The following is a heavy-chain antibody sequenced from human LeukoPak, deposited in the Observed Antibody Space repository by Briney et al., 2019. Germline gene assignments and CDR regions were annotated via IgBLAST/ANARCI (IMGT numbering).Heavy chain of an antibody. J-gene: IGHJ4*02. CDR2: ISSSSSYI. CDR3: ARDTIFGVVKDY. Sequence: GRSLRLSCASSGFTFKTYAMHWVRQAPGKGLEWVSSISSSSSYIYYADSVKGRFTISRDNAKNSLYLQMNSLRAEDTAVYYCARDTIFGVVKDYWGQGTLVTVSS. V-gene: IGHV3-21*01. D-gene: IGHD3-3*01. CDR1: GFTFKTYA.